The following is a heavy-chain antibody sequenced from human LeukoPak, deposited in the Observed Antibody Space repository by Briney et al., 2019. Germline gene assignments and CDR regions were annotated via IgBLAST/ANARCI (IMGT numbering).Heavy chain of an antibody. D-gene: IGHD3-22*01. J-gene: IGHJ4*02. CDR3: AKGGNYYDSSGQFDY. CDR2: IIPILGIA. Sequence: ASVKVSCKASGGTFSSYAISWVRQAPGQGLEWMGRIIPILGIANYAQKFQGRVTITADKSTSTAYMELSSLRSEDTAVYYCAKGGNYYDSSGQFDYWGQGTLVTVSS. CDR1: GGTFSSYA. V-gene: IGHV1-69*04.